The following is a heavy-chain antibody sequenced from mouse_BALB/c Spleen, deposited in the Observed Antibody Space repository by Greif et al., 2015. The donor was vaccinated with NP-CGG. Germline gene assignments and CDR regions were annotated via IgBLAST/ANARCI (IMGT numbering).Heavy chain of an antibody. J-gene: IGHJ4*01. V-gene: IGHV14-3*02. CDR1: GFNIKDTY. CDR2: IDPANGNT. CDR3: ARFQAMDY. Sequence: VQLQQSAAELVKPGASVKLSCTASGFNIKDTYMHWVKQRPEQGLEWIGRIDPANGNTKYDPKFQGKATITADTSSNSANLQLSSLTSEDTAVYYCARFQAMDYWGQGTSVPVSS.